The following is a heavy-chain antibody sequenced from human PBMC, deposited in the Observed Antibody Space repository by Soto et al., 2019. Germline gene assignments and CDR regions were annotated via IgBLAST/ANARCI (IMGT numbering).Heavy chain of an antibody. D-gene: IGHD4-17*01. CDR3: ARDGTTPNLGFDYYYGMDV. J-gene: IGHJ6*02. V-gene: IGHV3-48*02. Sequence: GGSLRLSCAASGFTFSSYSMNWVRQAPGKGLEWVSYISSSSSTIYYADSVKGRFTISRDNAKNSLYLQMNSLRDEDTAVYYCARDGTTPNLGFDYYYGMDVWGQGTTVTVAS. CDR1: GFTFSSYS. CDR2: ISSSSSTI.